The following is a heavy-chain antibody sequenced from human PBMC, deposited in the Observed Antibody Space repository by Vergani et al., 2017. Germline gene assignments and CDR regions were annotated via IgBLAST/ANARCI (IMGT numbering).Heavy chain of an antibody. V-gene: IGHV4-61*08. CDR3: ARATGLIVGATFFDY. J-gene: IGHJ4*02. CDR1: GGSISSGGYY. Sequence: QVQLQESGPGLVKPSQTLSLTCTVSGGSISSGGYYWSWIRPHPGKGLEWIGYIYYSGSTNYNPSLKSRVTISVDTSKNQFSLKLSSVTAADTAVYYCARATGLIVGATFFDYWGQGTLVTVSS. CDR2: IYYSGST. D-gene: IGHD1-26*01.